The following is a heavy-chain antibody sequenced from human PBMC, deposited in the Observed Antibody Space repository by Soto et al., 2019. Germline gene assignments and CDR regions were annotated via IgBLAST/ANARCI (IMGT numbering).Heavy chain of an antibody. D-gene: IGHD3-9*01. J-gene: IGHJ4*02. CDR2: IIPILGIA. CDR3: APHPPKYDILTGTAPVPKTH. CDR1: GGTFSSYT. Sequence: QVQLVQSGAEVKKPGSSVKVSCKASGGTFSSYTISWVRQAPGQGLEWMGRIIPILGIANYAQKFQGRVTITADKSTRTAYMELSSLRSGATAVYYCAPHPPKYDILTGTAPVPKTHWGQGTLVTVSS. V-gene: IGHV1-69*02.